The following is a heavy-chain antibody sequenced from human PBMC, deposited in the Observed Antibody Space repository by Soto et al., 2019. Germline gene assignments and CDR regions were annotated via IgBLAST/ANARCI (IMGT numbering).Heavy chain of an antibody. CDR3: ASSIHKDEGLRAYYFDY. CDR2: IYYSGST. Sequence: SETLSLTCTVSGGSISSSSYYWGWIRQPPGKGLEWIGSIYYSGSTYYNPSLKSRVTISVDTSKNQFSLKLSSVTAADTAVYYCASSIHKDEGLRAYYFDYWGQGTLVTVSS. V-gene: IGHV4-39*01. D-gene: IGHD4-17*01. J-gene: IGHJ4*02. CDR1: GGSISSSSYY.